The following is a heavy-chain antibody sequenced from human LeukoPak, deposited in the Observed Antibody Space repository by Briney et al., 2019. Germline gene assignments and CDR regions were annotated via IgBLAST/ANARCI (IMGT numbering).Heavy chain of an antibody. CDR1: GYTFTAYY. V-gene: IGHV1-2*02. D-gene: IGHD4-23*01. CDR3: TRFEDYGGKRDVFDI. CDR2: IKPHSGDA. Sequence: GAAVKVSCKASGYTFTAYYINWVRPAPGQGRGWMGWIKPHSGDAVYAQGFEGRVTMTRNTSISTAYMEPNNLRSDDTAFYYCTRFEDYGGKRDVFDIWGQGTMVTVSS. J-gene: IGHJ3*02.